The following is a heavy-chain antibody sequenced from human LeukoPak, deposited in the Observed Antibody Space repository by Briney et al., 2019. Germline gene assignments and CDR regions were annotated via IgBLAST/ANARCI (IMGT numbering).Heavy chain of an antibody. V-gene: IGHV1-69*05. CDR1: GGTFSSYA. J-gene: IGHJ2*01. CDR3: ARGFVEMATISGWYFDL. CDR2: IIPIFGTA. Sequence: ASVKVSCKASGGTFSSYAISWVRQAPGQGLEWMGRIIPIFGTANYAQKFQGRVTITTDESTSTAYMELSSLRSEDTAVYYCARGFVEMATISGWYFDLWGRGTLVTVSS. D-gene: IGHD5-24*01.